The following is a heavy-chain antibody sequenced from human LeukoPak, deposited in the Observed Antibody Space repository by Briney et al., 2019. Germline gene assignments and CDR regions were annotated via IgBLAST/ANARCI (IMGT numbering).Heavy chain of an antibody. D-gene: IGHD3-9*01. J-gene: IGHJ4*02. CDR3: AARYYDTLRDFDY. CDR1: GFTFSSYS. V-gene: IGHV3-21*04. CDR2: ISSSSSYI. Sequence: GGSLRLSCAASGFTFSSYSMNWVRQAPGKGLEWVSSISSSSSYIYYADSVKGRFTISRDNSKNTLYLQMNSLRAEDTAVYYCAARYYDTLRDFDYWGQGTLVTVSS.